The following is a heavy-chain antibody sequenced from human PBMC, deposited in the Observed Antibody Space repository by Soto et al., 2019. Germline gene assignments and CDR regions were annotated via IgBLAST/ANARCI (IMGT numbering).Heavy chain of an antibody. V-gene: IGHV5-51*07. Sequence: PVESLKISCKGSGYSFTDYWIGWVHQMPEKGLEWMGIIYPGDSDTRYSPSLLGQVIISADKSISTAYLQWSSLRTSETAIYYCARGGSGGYNFCSAPGGRGPRVTVPS. CDR3: ARGGSGGYNFCSAP. CDR2: IYPGDSDT. D-gene: IGHD5-12*01. CDR1: GYSFTDYW. J-gene: IGHJ5*02.